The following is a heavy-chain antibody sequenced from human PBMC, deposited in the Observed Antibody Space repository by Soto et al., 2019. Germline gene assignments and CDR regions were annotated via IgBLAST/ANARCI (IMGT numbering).Heavy chain of an antibody. CDR1: GFTFDTYA. CDR3: AKGFRSLEWYSLAPFDY. V-gene: IGHV3-23*01. D-gene: IGHD3-3*01. Sequence: GGSLRLSCVASGFTFDTYALNWVRQAPGKGLEWVSAIGSRVSTYYADSLKGRFTISRDTPKKTLYLQMNSLRVEDTAKYYCAKGFRSLEWYSLAPFDYWGQGALVTVSS. CDR2: IGSRVST. J-gene: IGHJ4*02.